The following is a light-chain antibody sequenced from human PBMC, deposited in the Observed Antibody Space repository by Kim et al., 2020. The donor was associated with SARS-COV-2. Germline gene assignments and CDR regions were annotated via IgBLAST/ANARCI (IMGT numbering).Light chain of an antibody. V-gene: IGKV1-17*01. CDR1: KDIRND. CDR2: GAS. CDR3: LQNNTCPIT. Sequence: ASVGDGATITCRASKDIRNDLGWYKQNPGRAPKRLIYGASSLQSGVPSSFSGRGSGPEFTLTISSLQPEDFATYFCLQNNTCPITFGQGTRLEIK. J-gene: IGKJ5*01.